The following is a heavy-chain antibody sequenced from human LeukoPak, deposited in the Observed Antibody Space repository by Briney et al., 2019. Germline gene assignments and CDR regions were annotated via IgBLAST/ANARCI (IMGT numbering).Heavy chain of an antibody. CDR3: ARGTEVLVGALDY. D-gene: IGHD1-26*01. CDR2: IKGGGTT. CDR1: GFTVSSNF. J-gene: IGHJ4*02. V-gene: IGHV3-66*01. Sequence: GGSLRLSCAASGFTVSSNFMSWARQAPGKGLEWVSVIKGGGTTYYADSVRGRFTISRDNSKNTLYLQMNSLRAEDTAVYYCARGTEVLVGALDYWGQGTLVTVSS.